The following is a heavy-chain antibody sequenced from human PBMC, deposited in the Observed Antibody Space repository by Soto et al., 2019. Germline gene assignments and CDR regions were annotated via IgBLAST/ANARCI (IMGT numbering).Heavy chain of an antibody. CDR2: INHSGST. CDR1: GGSFSGYY. CDR3: ARGYGGSDAFDI. J-gene: IGHJ3*02. V-gene: IGHV4-34*01. Sequence: QVQLQQWGAGLLKPSETLSLTCAVYGGSFSGYYWSWIRQPPGKGLEWIGEINHSGSTNYNPSLKIRVTISVDTSKNQFSLKLSSVTAADTAVYYCARGYGGSDAFDIWGQGTMVTVSS. D-gene: IGHD4-17*01.